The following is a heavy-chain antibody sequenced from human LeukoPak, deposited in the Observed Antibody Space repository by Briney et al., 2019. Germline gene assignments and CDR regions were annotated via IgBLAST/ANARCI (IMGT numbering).Heavy chain of an antibody. CDR2: IYYIHST. CDR3: ARLLYNWNGIYY. D-gene: IGHD1-1*01. CDR1: GGSISSGADH. V-gene: IGHV4-39*01. J-gene: IGHJ4*02. Sequence: PSETLSLTCTVSGGSISSGADHWGWIRQPPGKGLEWIWTIYYIHSTYCNPALQSRVTISLDTSKNQFSLKLTSVTAADTAVFYWARLLYNWNGIYYWGQGTLVTVSS.